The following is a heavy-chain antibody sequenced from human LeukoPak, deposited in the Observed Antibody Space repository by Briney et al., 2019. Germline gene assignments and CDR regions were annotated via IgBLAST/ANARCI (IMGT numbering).Heavy chain of an antibody. J-gene: IGHJ5*02. CDR1: GGSFSSTSYY. CDR3: ARARRLWFGELLS. CDR2: IYYGGST. D-gene: IGHD3-10*01. V-gene: IGHV4-39*07. Sequence: PSETLSLTXTVSGGSFSSTSYYWGWIRQPPGKGLEWIGTIYYGGSTYYNPSLKSRVTISVDTSKNQFSLKLSSVTAADTAVYYCARARRLWFGELLSWGQGTLVTVSS.